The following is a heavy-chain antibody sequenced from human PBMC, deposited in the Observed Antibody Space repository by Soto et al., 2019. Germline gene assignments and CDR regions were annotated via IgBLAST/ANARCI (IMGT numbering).Heavy chain of an antibody. D-gene: IGHD3-16*01. CDR1: GGTFSSYA. CDR2: IIPIFGTA. Sequence: QVQQVQSGAEVKKPGSSVKVSCKASGGTFSSYAISWVRQAPGQGLEWMGGIIPIFGTANYAQKFQGRVTVTADESTSTAYMELSSLRSEDTAVYYCAMCLDDQSPLDYWGQGTLVTVSS. J-gene: IGHJ4*02. V-gene: IGHV1-69*12. CDR3: AMCLDDQSPLDY.